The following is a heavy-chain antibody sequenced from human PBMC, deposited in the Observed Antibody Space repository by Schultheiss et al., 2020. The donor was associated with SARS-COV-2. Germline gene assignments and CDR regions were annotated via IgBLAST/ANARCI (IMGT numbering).Heavy chain of an antibody. CDR2: ISYDGITK. D-gene: IGHD2-2*01. Sequence: GESLKISCAASGFAFSSYAMHWVRQAPGKGLECLAVISYDGITKYFPDSVKGRFAISRDNSKNMVYLEMNSLRAEDTAVYYCAKDHVVVPAAMDHFEYWGQGTLVTVSS. V-gene: IGHV3-30*18. CDR3: AKDHVVVPAAMDHFEY. CDR1: GFAFSSYA. J-gene: IGHJ4*02.